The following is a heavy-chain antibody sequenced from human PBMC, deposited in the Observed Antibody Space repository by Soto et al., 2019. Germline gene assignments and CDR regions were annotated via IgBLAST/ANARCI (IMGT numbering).Heavy chain of an antibody. Sequence: EVQRLESGGGLVQPGGSLRLSCAASGFTFSSYAMSWVRQAPGKGLEWVSAISGSGGRTYYAASVKGRFTITRDNSKNTLYLQMNSLRAEDTAIYYSAKDHLSSGRFRGHALDSWGQGTMVTVSS. CDR3: AKDHLSSGRFRGHALDS. D-gene: IGHD6-19*01. V-gene: IGHV3-23*01. J-gene: IGHJ3*02. CDR1: GFTFSSYA. CDR2: ISGSGGRT.